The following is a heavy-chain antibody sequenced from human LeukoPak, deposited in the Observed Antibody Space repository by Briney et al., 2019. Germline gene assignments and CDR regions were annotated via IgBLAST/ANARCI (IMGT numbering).Heavy chain of an antibody. J-gene: IGHJ4*02. D-gene: IGHD2-2*01. CDR3: ARAVHCSSTSCYAFDY. CDR2: MNPNSGNT. V-gene: IGHV1-8*01. Sequence: ASVKVSCKASGYTFTSYDINWVRQATGQGLEWMGWMNPNSGNTGYAQKFQGRVTMTRNTSISTAYMELSNLRSEDTAVYYCARAVHCSSTSCYAFDYWGQGTLVTVSS. CDR1: GYTFTSYD.